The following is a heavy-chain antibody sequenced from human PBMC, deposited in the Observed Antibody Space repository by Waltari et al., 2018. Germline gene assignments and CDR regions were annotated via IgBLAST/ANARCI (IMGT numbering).Heavy chain of an antibody. D-gene: IGHD6-6*01. V-gene: IGHV4-30-4*01. CDR1: GGSISSGDYY. Sequence: QVQLQESGPGLVKPSQTLSLTCTVPGGSISSGDYYWIWIRQPPGKGLEWIGYIYYSGSTYYNPSLKSRVTISVDTSKNQFSLKLSSVTAADTAVYYCARASIAARSVLEFDYWGQGTLVTVSS. CDR2: IYYSGST. J-gene: IGHJ4*02. CDR3: ARASIAARSVLEFDY.